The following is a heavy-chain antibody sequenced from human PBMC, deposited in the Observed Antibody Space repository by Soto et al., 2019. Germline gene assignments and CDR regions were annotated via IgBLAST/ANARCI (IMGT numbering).Heavy chain of an antibody. CDR3: AKTANGWFSAFDI. Sequence: EVQLLESGGGLVQPGGSLRLSCAASGFTFSSYAMSWVRQAPGKGLEWVSAISGSGGTTYYADSVKGRFTFSRDNSKNTLYLRMNRLRAEETAVYYCAKTANGWFSAFDIWGQGTMVTVSS. D-gene: IGHD6-19*01. CDR2: ISGSGGTT. V-gene: IGHV3-23*01. J-gene: IGHJ3*02. CDR1: GFTFSSYA.